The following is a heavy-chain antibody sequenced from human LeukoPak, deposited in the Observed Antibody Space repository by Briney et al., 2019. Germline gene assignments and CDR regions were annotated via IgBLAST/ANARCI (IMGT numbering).Heavy chain of an antibody. Sequence: HPGRSLRLSCAASGFTFSSYGMHWVRQAPGKGLEWVAVIRYDGSNKYYADSVKGRFTISRDNSKNTLYLQMNSLRAEDTAVYYCARDGSSGWYWVDYWGQGTLVTVSS. J-gene: IGHJ4*02. V-gene: IGHV3-33*08. CDR2: IRYDGSNK. D-gene: IGHD6-19*01. CDR3: ARDGSSGWYWVDY. CDR1: GFTFSSYG.